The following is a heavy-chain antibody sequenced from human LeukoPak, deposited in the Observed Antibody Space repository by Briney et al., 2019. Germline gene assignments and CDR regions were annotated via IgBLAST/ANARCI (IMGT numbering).Heavy chain of an antibody. Sequence: SGGSLRLSCAASGFTFSSYAMSWVRQTPGKGLEWVSSISSSSSTINYADSMRGRFTISRDNAKNTLYLQMNSLRAEDTAVYYCVRDSSLFYWGQGTLVTVSS. D-gene: IGHD6-13*01. J-gene: IGHJ4*02. CDR1: GFTFSSYA. V-gene: IGHV3-48*04. CDR3: VRDSSLFY. CDR2: ISSSSSTI.